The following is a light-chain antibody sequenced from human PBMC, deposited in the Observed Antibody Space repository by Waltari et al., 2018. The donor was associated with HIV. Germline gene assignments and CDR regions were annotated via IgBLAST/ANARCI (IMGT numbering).Light chain of an antibody. CDR3: QQYGSFTLT. CDR1: QSVSSSY. J-gene: IGKJ4*01. V-gene: IGKV3-20*01. Sequence: EIVLTQSPGTLSLSQGERATLSCRASQSVSSSYLAWYQQKPGQAPRLLIYGASSRATGIPDRFSGSGSGTDFTLTISRLEPEDFAVYYCQQYGSFTLTFGGGTKVEIK. CDR2: GAS.